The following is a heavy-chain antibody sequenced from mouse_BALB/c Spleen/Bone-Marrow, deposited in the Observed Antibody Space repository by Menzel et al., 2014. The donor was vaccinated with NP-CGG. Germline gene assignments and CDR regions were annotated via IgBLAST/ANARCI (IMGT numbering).Heavy chain of an antibody. CDR2: IYPSDSYA. J-gene: IGHJ4*01. D-gene: IGHD2-2*01. CDR1: GYTFTNYW. Sequence: SGAELVRPGASVKLSCKASGYTFTNYWINWVKQRPGQGLEWIGNIYPSDSYANYNQKFKDKATLTVDKSSSTAYMQLSGPTSEDSAVYYCTRWLPYAMDYWGQGTSVTVSS. V-gene: IGHV1-69*02. CDR3: TRWLPYAMDY.